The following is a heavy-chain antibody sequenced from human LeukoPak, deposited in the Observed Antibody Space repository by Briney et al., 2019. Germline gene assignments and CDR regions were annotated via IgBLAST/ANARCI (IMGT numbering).Heavy chain of an antibody. V-gene: IGHV1-2*02. J-gene: IGHJ4*02. CDR1: GYTFTGYY. Sequence: GASVKVSCKASGYTFTGYYMHWVRQAPGQGLEWMGWINPNSGGTNYAQKFQGRVTITRDTSISTAYMELSRLRSDDTAVYYCALSGAHSGNPPDYWGQGTLVTVSS. D-gene: IGHD3-10*01. CDR3: ALSGAHSGNPPDY. CDR2: INPNSGGT.